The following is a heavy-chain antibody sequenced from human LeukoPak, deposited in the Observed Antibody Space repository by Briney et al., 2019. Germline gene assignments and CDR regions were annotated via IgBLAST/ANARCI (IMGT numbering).Heavy chain of an antibody. J-gene: IGHJ4*02. V-gene: IGHV3-30*18. Sequence: GGSLRLSCAASGFTFSSYGVHWVRQAPGKGLEWVAVISYDGSNKYYADSVKGRFTISRDNSKNTLYLQMNSLRAEDTAVYYCAKGGGNSANYFDYWGQGTLVTVSS. CDR1: GFTFSSYG. D-gene: IGHD4-23*01. CDR3: AKGGGNSANYFDY. CDR2: ISYDGSNK.